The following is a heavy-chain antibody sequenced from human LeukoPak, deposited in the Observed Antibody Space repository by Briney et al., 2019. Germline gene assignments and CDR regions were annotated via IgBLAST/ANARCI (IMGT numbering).Heavy chain of an antibody. J-gene: IGHJ4*02. V-gene: IGHV3-9*01. CDR2: ISWNSGSI. CDR1: GFTFDDYA. D-gene: IGHD3-16*02. CDR3: AKDLSGDYVWGSYRLTSNQIDY. Sequence: PGGSLRLSCAASGFTFDDYAMHWVRQAPGKGLEWASGISWNSGSIGYADSVKGRFTISRDNAKNSLYLQMNSLRAEDTALYYCAKDLSGDYVWGSYRLTSNQIDYWGQGTLVTVSS.